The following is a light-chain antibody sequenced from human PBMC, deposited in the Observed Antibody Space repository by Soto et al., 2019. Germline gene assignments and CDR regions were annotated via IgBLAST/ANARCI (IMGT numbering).Light chain of an antibody. CDR1: NIGSKS. J-gene: IGLJ2*01. Sequence: SSELTQPPSVSVAPGKTARITCGGKNIGSKSVHWYQQKPGQAPVLVIYYDIDRPSGIPERFSGSNSGNTATLTISRVEAGDEADYYCQVWDSSSDHPVFGGGTKLTVL. CDR3: QVWDSSSDHPV. V-gene: IGLV3-21*04. CDR2: YDI.